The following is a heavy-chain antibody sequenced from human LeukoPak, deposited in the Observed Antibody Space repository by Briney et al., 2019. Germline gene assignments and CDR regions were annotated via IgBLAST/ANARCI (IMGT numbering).Heavy chain of an antibody. J-gene: IGHJ4*02. D-gene: IGHD4-23*01. V-gene: IGHV4-59*01. CDR3: AALGGVIDY. CDR1: GGSISSYY. CDR2: IYYSGST. Sequence: SETLSLTCTVSGGSISSYYWSWIRQPPGKGLEWIGYIYYSGSTNYNPSLKRRVTIPVDTSKNQFSLKLSSVTAAATAVYYCAALGGVIDYWGQGTLVTVSS.